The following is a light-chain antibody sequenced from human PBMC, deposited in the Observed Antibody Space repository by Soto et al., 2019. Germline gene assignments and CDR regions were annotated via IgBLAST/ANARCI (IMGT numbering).Light chain of an antibody. Sequence: QSVLTQPPSVSGAPGQRVTISCTGSSSNIGAGYDVHWYQQLPGTAPKLLIYGNSNRPSGVPDRFSGSKSGASASPAITGLQAEDEDDYYCRLADGSLSGVVFGGGTKLTVL. CDR2: GNS. V-gene: IGLV1-40*01. J-gene: IGLJ2*01. CDR3: RLADGSLSGVV. CDR1: SSNIGAGYD.